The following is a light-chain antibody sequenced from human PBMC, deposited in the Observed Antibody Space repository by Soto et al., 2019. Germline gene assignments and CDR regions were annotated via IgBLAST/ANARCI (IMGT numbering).Light chain of an antibody. CDR1: QSIDIW. CDR3: QNYKSPPWT. Sequence: DMPMTQSPSTLSASVGDRVTITCRASQSIDIWLAWYQQKPGKAPKLLIYKTFSLESGVPSRFSGSGSGTEFTLTISSLQPDDFATYYCQNYKSPPWTFGQGTKVEIK. J-gene: IGKJ1*01. V-gene: IGKV1-5*03. CDR2: KTF.